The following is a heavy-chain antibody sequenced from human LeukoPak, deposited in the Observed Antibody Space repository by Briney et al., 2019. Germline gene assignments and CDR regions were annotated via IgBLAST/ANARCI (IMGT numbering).Heavy chain of an antibody. CDR1: GFTFSSYA. D-gene: IGHD1-1*01. V-gene: IGHV3-30-3*01. CDR3: AREGTLGTTGPYSYYGMDV. CDR2: ISYDGSNK. Sequence: PGGSLRLSCAASGFTFSSYAMHWVRQAPGKGMEWVAVISYDGSNKYYADSVKGRFTISRDNAKNSLYLQMNSLRAEDTAVYYCAREGTLGTTGPYSYYGMDVWGQGTTVTVSS. J-gene: IGHJ6*02.